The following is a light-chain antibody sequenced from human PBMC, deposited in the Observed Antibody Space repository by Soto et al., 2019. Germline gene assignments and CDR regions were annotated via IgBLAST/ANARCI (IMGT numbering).Light chain of an antibody. V-gene: IGLV2-14*03. CDR3: SSYTTSTTRV. Sequence: QSAITHPTSVSVSARQSITISCTGTSSDVGAYNYVSWYQHHPGNAPKLLIYDVSTRPSGVSNRFSGSKSGNTASLTISGLQAEDEADYYCSSYTTSTTRVFGTGTKVTVL. CDR2: DVS. J-gene: IGLJ1*01. CDR1: SSDVGAYNY.